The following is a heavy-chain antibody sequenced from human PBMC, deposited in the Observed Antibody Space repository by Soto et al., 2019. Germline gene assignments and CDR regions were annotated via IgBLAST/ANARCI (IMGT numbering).Heavy chain of an antibody. CDR3: ARDTLGGAYDFCH. CDR1: GVSVSNLY. Sequence: GGFLRLSCAASGVSVSNLYMTWVRQAPGKGLEWVSVISSGGSTYYADSVKGRFTISRDNSKNTLYLEMKSLRAGDTAVYYCARDTLGGAYDFCHGGQGTLVTVSS. V-gene: IGHV3-66*01. J-gene: IGHJ4*02. D-gene: IGHD3-3*01. CDR2: ISSGGST.